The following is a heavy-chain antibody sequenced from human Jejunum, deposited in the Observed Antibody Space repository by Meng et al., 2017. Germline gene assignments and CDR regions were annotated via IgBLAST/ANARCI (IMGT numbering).Heavy chain of an antibody. D-gene: IGHD2-8*01. CDR1: GDSISSSYW. V-gene: IGHV4-4*02. CDR3: ARDFEALNGV. Sequence: QVEVEESGPGLVKPWGTLSLTCAVSGDSISSSYWWSGVRQPPGKGLEWIWEIYHSGTTNYNPSLKSRVTLSVDKSKNQFSLNLSSVTAADTAVYFCARDFEALNGVWGQGTLVTVSS. CDR2: IYHSGTT. J-gene: IGHJ1*01.